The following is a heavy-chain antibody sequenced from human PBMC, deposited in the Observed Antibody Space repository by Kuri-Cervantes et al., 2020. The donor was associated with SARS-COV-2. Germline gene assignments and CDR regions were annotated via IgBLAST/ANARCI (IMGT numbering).Heavy chain of an antibody. Sequence: GESLKISCEVSGFLFSASAIHWVRQASGKGLEWVGRVRGKANNYATAYAASVKGRFTISRDDSKNMAYLQMNSLRTDDTAVYYCARGGEDAVQETRNWFEPWGQGTQVTVSS. CDR1: GFLFSASA. CDR2: VRGKANNYAT. D-gene: IGHD3-10*01. CDR3: ARGGEDAVQETRNWFEP. J-gene: IGHJ5*02. V-gene: IGHV3-73*01.